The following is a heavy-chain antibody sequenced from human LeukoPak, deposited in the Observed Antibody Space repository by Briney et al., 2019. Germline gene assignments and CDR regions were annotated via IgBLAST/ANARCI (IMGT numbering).Heavy chain of an antibody. CDR1: GFTFTSYA. D-gene: IGHD6-13*01. V-gene: IGHV3-23*01. J-gene: IGHJ4*02. CDR3: AERSSSSWYMDY. Sequence: GGSLRLSCAASGFTFTSYAMNWVRQAPGKGLEWVSGISGSGGSTYYADSMKGRFTISRDNSKNTLYLQMNSLRAEDTAVYYCAERSSSSWYMDYWGPGTLVTVSS. CDR2: ISGSGGST.